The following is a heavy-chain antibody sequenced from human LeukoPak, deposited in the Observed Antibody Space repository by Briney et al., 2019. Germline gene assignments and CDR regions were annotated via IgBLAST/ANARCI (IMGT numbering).Heavy chain of an antibody. CDR1: GGSFGGYY. Sequence: SETLSLTCAVYGGSFGGYYWSWIRQPPGKGLEWIGEINHSGSTNYNPSLKSRVTISVDTSKNQFSLKLSSVTAADTALYYCARGGKGRYCSSTSCPRWAFDIWGQGTMVTVSS. CDR3: ARGGKGRYCSSTSCPRWAFDI. J-gene: IGHJ3*02. CDR2: INHSGST. D-gene: IGHD2-2*01. V-gene: IGHV4-34*01.